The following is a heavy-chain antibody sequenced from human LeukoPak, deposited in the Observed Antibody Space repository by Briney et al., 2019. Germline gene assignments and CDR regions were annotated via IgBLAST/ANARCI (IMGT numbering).Heavy chain of an antibody. J-gene: IGHJ4*02. Sequence: PGGSLRLSCAASGFTFSSYAMHWVRQAPGKGLEWVAVISYDGSNKYYADSVKGRFTISRDNSKNTLYLQMNSLRAEDTAVYYCARGEPPLRYFDWLSIDYWGQGTLVTVSS. CDR1: GFTFSSYA. V-gene: IGHV3-30-3*01. D-gene: IGHD3-9*01. CDR3: ARGEPPLRYFDWLSIDY. CDR2: ISYDGSNK.